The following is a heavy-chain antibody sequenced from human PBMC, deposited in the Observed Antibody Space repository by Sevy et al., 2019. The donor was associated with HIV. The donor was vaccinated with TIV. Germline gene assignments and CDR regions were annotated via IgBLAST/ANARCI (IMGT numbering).Heavy chain of an antibody. V-gene: IGHV3-30*04. J-gene: IGHJ6*01. CDR2: ISYDGSNK. Sequence: GGSLRLSCAASGFTFSSYAMHWVRQAPGKGLEWVAVISYDGSNKYYADSVKGRFTISRDNSKNTLYLQMNSLRAEDTAVYYCAGEGDGSGSYYYYYGMDVWGQGTTVSVSS. D-gene: IGHD3-10*01. CDR1: GFTFSSYA. CDR3: AGEGDGSGSYYYYYGMDV.